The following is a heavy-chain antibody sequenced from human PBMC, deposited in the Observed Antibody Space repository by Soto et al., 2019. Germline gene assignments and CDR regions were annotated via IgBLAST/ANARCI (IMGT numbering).Heavy chain of an antibody. CDR2: THHSGST. Sequence: SETLSLTCAVYGGSLSGNYWGWIRQPPGKGLEWIGETHHSGSTAYNPSLKSRVTISVDTSRTQFSLKLNSVTAADTAVYYCARTTAAIHLNYWSQGTLVTVSS. CDR1: GGSLSGNY. J-gene: IGHJ4*02. CDR3: ARTTAAIHLNY. D-gene: IGHD2-21*02. V-gene: IGHV4-34*01.